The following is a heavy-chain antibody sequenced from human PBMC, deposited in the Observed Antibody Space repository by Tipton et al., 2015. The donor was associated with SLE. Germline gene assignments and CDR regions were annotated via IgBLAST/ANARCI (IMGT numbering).Heavy chain of an antibody. Sequence: YLRPSCAASGFSFSDYYMTWIRQVPGMGLEWVSYISRTSSNIYYADSVKGRFTISRDNAKNTLFLQMTSLRADDTAVYYCAKGEGYFEYWGRGTLVTVSS. V-gene: IGHV3-11*01. CDR2: ISRTSSNI. CDR3: AKGEGYFEY. D-gene: IGHD1-26*01. CDR1: GFSFSDYY. J-gene: IGHJ4*02.